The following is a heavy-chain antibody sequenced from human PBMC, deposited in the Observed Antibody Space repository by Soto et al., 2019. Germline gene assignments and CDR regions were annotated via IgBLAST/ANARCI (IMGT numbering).Heavy chain of an antibody. D-gene: IGHD2-15*01. CDR3: VKESAARGFDY. Sequence: EVQLLDSGGGLVQPGGSLRLSCAASGFTFSNYAMGWVRQAPGKGLEWVSTIISGGRTTYYADSVKGRFTVSRDNSQNTVYLQVNSLIADDTAVYYCVKESAARGFDYWGQGTLVTVSS. V-gene: IGHV3-23*01. CDR2: IISGGRTT. J-gene: IGHJ4*02. CDR1: GFTFSNYA.